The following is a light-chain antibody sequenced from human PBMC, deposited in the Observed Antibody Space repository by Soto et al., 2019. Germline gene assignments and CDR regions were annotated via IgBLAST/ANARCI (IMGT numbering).Light chain of an antibody. CDR3: SSYTSSSTLV. CDR2: KVS. Sequence: QSALTQPASVSGSPGQSITISCTGTSSDVGGYNYASWYQQHPGKAPKLMIFKVSNRPSGVSNRFSGSKSGNTASLTISGLQAEDEADYYCSSYTSSSTLVFGTGTKGTVL. CDR1: SSDVGGYNY. J-gene: IGLJ1*01. V-gene: IGLV2-14*01.